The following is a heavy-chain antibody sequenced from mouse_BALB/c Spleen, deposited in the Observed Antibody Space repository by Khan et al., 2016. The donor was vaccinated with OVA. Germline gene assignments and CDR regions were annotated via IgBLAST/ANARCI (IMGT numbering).Heavy chain of an antibody. J-gene: IGHJ4*01. CDR2: IYPGSGST. CDR3: SKGFYGSAYARDY. D-gene: IGHD2-1*01. Sequence: QVQLQQSGPELVKPGASVKMSCKASGYTFTDYDIRWVKQRTGQGLEWIGEIYPGSGSTFYNEKFKGKATLTADKSSNPAYMQLSSLTSEHSAAYFCSKGFYGSAYARDYRGQGTAVTVSS. CDR1: GYTFTDYD. V-gene: IGHV1-77*01.